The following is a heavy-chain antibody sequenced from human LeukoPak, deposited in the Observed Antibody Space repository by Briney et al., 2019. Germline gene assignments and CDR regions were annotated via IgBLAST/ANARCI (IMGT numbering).Heavy chain of an antibody. J-gene: IGHJ4*02. V-gene: IGHV4-59*12. CDR2: IYNSGST. Sequence: SETLSLTCAVSGDSMNSYSWSWIRQPPGKGLEWVGYIYNSGSTIYNPSLKSRVTIAIDTSKNQFSLKLRSVTAADTAVYYCARDKTVTTSLDHWGQGTPVTVSS. CDR1: GDSMNSYS. D-gene: IGHD4-17*01. CDR3: ARDKTVTTSLDH.